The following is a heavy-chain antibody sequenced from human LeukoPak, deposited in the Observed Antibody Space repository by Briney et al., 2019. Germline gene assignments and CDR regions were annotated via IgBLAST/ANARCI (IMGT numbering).Heavy chain of an antibody. D-gene: IGHD3-22*01. Sequence: VASVKVSCKASGYTFTGYYMHWVRQAPGQGLEWMGWINPNSGGTNYAQKFQGRVTMTRDTSISTAYMELSRLRSDDTAVYFCARGYDSSAYKLPIDSWGQGTLVSVSS. CDR2: INPNSGGT. CDR3: ARGYDSSAYKLPIDS. CDR1: GYTFTGYY. V-gene: IGHV1-2*02. J-gene: IGHJ4*02.